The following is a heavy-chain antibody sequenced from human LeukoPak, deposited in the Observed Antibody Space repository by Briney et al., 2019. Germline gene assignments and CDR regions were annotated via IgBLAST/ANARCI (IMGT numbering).Heavy chain of an antibody. D-gene: IGHD3-22*01. Sequence: ASVKVSCKASGYTFTGYYMHWVRQAPGQGLEWVGWINPNSGGTNYAQKFQGRVTMTRDTSISTAYMELSRLRSDDTAVYYCARQKGITMIVGPEPFDYWGQGTLVTVSS. CDR1: GYTFTGYY. J-gene: IGHJ4*02. CDR2: INPNSGGT. CDR3: ARQKGITMIVGPEPFDY. V-gene: IGHV1-2*02.